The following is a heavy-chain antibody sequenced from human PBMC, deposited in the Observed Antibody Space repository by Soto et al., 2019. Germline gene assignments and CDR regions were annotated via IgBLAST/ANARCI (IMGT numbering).Heavy chain of an antibody. Sequence: PGGSLRLSCAASGFTFSSYSMNWVRQAPGKGLEWVSSISSSSSYTYYADSVKGRFTISRDNAKNSLYLQMNSLRAEDTAVYYCASLYDYIWGSYRPTFDYWGQGTLVTVSS. CDR2: ISSSSSYT. V-gene: IGHV3-21*01. D-gene: IGHD3-16*02. CDR1: GFTFSSYS. CDR3: ASLYDYIWGSYRPTFDY. J-gene: IGHJ4*02.